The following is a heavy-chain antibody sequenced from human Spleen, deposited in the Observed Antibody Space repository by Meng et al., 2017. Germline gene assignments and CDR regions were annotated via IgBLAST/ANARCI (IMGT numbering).Heavy chain of an antibody. Sequence: QVHLEALGDEVKKTGSSVKVSWKASGGTFSSYAISWVRQAPGQGLEWMGGIIPIFGTANYAQKFQGRVTITADESTSTAYMELSSLRSEDTAVYYCARDEDISAAGKLFGDYWGQGTLVTVSS. J-gene: IGHJ4*02. CDR1: GGTFSSYA. V-gene: IGHV1-69*01. D-gene: IGHD6-25*01. CDR3: ARDEDISAAGKLFGDY. CDR2: IIPIFGTA.